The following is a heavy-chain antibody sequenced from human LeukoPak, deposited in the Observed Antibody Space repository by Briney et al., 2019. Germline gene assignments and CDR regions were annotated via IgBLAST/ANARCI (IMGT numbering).Heavy chain of an antibody. Sequence: GASVKVSCKASGYTFTSFGISWVRQAPGQGLEWLGWISIYNAKTNYAQKFQGRVTMTTDTSTSTAYMELRSLTSDDTAVYYCARASYSYDINGWVPFDYWGQGTLVTVSS. CDR3: ARASYSYDINGWVPFDY. CDR2: ISIYNAKT. J-gene: IGHJ4*02. D-gene: IGHD3-22*01. V-gene: IGHV1-18*01. CDR1: GYTFTSFG.